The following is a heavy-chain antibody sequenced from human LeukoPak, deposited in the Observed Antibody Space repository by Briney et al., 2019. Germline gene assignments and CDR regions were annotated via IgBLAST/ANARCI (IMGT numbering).Heavy chain of an antibody. J-gene: IGHJ3*02. D-gene: IGHD6-19*01. V-gene: IGHV4-34*01. CDR3: ARGGRIAVAGGAFDI. CDR2: INHSGST. Sequence: SETLSLTCAVYGGSFSGYYWSWIRQPPGKGLEWIGEINHSGSTNYNPSLKSRVTISVDTSKNQFSLKLSSVTAADTAVYYCARGGRIAVAGGAFDIWGQGTMVTVSS. CDR1: GGSFSGYY.